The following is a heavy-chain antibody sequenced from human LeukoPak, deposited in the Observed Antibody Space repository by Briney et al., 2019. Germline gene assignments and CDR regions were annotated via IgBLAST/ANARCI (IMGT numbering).Heavy chain of an antibody. J-gene: IGHJ4*02. CDR1: GFTFSSYG. CDR3: AIDPSSTIPYYFDY. CDR2: IRYDGSNK. Sequence: GGSLRLSCAASGFTFSSYGMHWVRQAPGKGLEWVAFIRYDGSNKYYADSVKGRFTISRDNSKNTLYLQMNSLRAEDTAVYYCAIDPSSTIPYYFDYWGQGTPVTVSS. V-gene: IGHV3-30*02. D-gene: IGHD2-2*01.